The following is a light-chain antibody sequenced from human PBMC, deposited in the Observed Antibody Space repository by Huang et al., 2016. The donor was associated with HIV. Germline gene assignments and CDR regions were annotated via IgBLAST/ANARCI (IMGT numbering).Light chain of an antibody. CDR2: GAS. V-gene: IGKV3-15*01. Sequence: EIVMTQSPATLSVSPGERATLSCRASQSVTRNLAWYQQKPGQAPGLLIYGASTRAPGIPARCSGSGSGTEFTLTISSLQSEDFAVYYCQQYNDWPQTFGQGTKVEIK. J-gene: IGKJ1*01. CDR3: QQYNDWPQT. CDR1: QSVTRN.